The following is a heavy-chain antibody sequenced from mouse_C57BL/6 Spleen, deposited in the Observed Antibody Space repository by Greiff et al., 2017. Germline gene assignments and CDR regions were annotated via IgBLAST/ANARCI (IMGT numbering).Heavy chain of an antibody. D-gene: IGHD4-1*01. J-gene: IGHJ2*01. CDR1: GFTFSSYT. CDR3: ARHVGTGYFDY. Sequence: EVQVVESGGGLVKPGGSLKLSCAASGFTFSSYTMSWVRQTPEKRLEWVATISGGGGNTYYPDSVKGRFTISRDNAKNTLYLQMSSLRSEDTALYYCARHVGTGYFDYWGQGTTLTVSS. V-gene: IGHV5-9*01. CDR2: ISGGGGNT.